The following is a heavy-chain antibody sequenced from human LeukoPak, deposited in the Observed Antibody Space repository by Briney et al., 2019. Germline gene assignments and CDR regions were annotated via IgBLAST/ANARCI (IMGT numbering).Heavy chain of an antibody. J-gene: IGHJ4*02. CDR2: ISGGGGIT. CDR3: AKGGSTVTTEDVVDY. CDR1: GFTFSSYE. D-gene: IGHD4-17*01. Sequence: PGGSLRLSCAAPGFTFSSYEMNWVRQAPGKGLEWVSVISGGGGITNYADSVKGRFTISRDNSNNTLSLQMNSLRVEDTAVYYCAKGGSTVTTEDVVDYWGQGTLVTVSS. V-gene: IGHV3-23*01.